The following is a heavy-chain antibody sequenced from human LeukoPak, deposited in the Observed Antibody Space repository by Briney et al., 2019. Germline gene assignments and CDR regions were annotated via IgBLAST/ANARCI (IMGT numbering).Heavy chain of an antibody. V-gene: IGHV1-18*01. CDR3: ARGLRETDASDI. Sequence: ASVKVSCKSSVYTFNNYVVTWVRQAPGQGLEWMGWIRPYNGDTKYGQNLQGRVTMTTDTTTSTAYMELRSLRSDDTAVYYCARGLRETDASDIWGPGTMVTVSS. CDR1: VYTFNNYV. D-gene: IGHD3-10*01. J-gene: IGHJ3*02. CDR2: IRPYNGDT.